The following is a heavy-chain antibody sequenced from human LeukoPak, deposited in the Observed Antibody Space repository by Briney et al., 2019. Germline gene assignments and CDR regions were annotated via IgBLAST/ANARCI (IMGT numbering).Heavy chain of an antibody. CDR2: IYPADSDT. J-gene: IGHJ6*03. CDR3: ARRYGSGTYRPSPSYYMDV. Sequence: GESLKISCKGSGYSFSSNWIGWVRQMPGKGLEWMGIIYPADSDTRYSPSFQGQVTISADKSISTAYLQWSSLKASDTAMYYCARRYGSGTYRPSPSYYMDVWGKGTTVTVSS. CDR1: GYSFSSNW. V-gene: IGHV5-51*01. D-gene: IGHD3-10*01.